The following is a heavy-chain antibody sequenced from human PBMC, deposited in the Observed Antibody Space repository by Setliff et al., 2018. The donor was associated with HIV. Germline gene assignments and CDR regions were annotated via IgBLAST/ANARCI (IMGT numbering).Heavy chain of an antibody. Sequence: PSETLSLTCGVFGGSFSACSWNWIRQPPGKGLEWIGEFNAGGSTNYNPSLKIRVTISMNTSKNQFSLKVTSVTAADTAFYYSATANHYGSGTSHPIDCFDFWGQGTMVTVSS. J-gene: IGHJ3*01. D-gene: IGHD3-10*01. CDR2: FNAGGST. CDR1: GGSFSACS. V-gene: IGHV4-34*01. CDR3: ATANHYGSGTSHPIDCFDF.